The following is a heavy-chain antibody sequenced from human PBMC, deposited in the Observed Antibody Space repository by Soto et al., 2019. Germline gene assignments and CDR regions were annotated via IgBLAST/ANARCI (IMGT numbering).Heavy chain of an antibody. CDR3: ASHYDMWSGYLSPVDY. CDR2: IDTSSTKI. D-gene: IGHD3-3*01. Sequence: QVQLVESGGDLVKRGGSLRLSCAASGYTFSDYYMSWIRQAPGKGREWISYIDTSSTKIYYADSVKGRFTISRDNDKNSLYLEMNSLRDEDTAVYYCASHYDMWSGYLSPVDYWGQGTLVTVSS. J-gene: IGHJ4*02. CDR1: GYTFSDYY. V-gene: IGHV3-11*01.